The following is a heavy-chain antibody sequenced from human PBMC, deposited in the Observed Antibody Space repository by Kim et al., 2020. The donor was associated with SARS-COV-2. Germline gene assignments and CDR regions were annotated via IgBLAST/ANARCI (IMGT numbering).Heavy chain of an antibody. Sequence: TDYAAPVKGRFTISRDDSKNTLYLQMNSLKTEDTAVYYCTTEKKLEPVGYWGQGTLVTVSS. CDR2: T. V-gene: IGHV3-15*01. CDR3: TTEKKLEPVGY. J-gene: IGHJ4*02. D-gene: IGHD1-1*01.